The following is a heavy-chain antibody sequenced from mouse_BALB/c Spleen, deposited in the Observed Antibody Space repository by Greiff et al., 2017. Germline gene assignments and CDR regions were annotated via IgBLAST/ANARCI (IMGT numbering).Heavy chain of an antibody. J-gene: IGHJ4*01. CDR1: GFNIKDTY. Sequence: EVQLQQSGAELVKPGASVKLSCTASGFNIKDTYMHWVKQRPEQGLEWIGRIDPANGNTKYDPKFQGKATITADTSSNTAYLQLSSLTSEDTAVYYCAYGNYDYAMDYWGQGTSVTVSS. CDR3: AYGNYDYAMDY. CDR2: IDPANGNT. D-gene: IGHD2-1*01. V-gene: IGHV14-3*02.